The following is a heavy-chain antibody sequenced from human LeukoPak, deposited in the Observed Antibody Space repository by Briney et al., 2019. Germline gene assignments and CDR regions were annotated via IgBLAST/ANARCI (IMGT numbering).Heavy chain of an antibody. CDR2: INAGNGNT. CDR1: GYTFTNYA. CDR3: ARDRFGEGVDS. D-gene: IGHD3-10*01. V-gene: IGHV1-3*01. J-gene: IGHJ4*02. Sequence: VASVKVSCKASGYTFTNYAMHWVRQAPGQRLEWMGWINAGNGNTKYSQKFQGRVTITRDTSASTAYMELSSLRSEDTAVCYCARDRFGEGVDSWGQGTLVTVSS.